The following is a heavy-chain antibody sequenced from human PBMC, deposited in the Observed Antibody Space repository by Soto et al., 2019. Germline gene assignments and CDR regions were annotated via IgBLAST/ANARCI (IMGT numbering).Heavy chain of an antibody. V-gene: IGHV1-69*06. Sequence: QVQLVQSGAEVKKPGSSVKVSCKASGGTFSSYAISWVRQAPGQGLEWMGGIIPIFGTANYAQKFQGRVTITADKSTSTAYMELSSLRSEDTVVYYCAIITMIVVVYAEDYGMDVWGQGTTVTVSS. CDR2: IIPIFGTA. CDR3: AIITMIVVVYAEDYGMDV. J-gene: IGHJ6*02. CDR1: GGTFSSYA. D-gene: IGHD3-22*01.